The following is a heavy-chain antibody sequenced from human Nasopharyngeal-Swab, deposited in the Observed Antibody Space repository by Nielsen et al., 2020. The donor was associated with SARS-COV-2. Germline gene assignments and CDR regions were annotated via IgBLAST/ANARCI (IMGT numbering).Heavy chain of an antibody. CDR3: PRDESGDYLGLPFDH. V-gene: IGHV4-39*07. CDR2: IFSSGST. CDR1: GASISSRNNY. J-gene: IGHJ4*02. Sequence: SETLSLTCVVSGASISSRNNYWGWIRQSPGKGLEWIGTIFSSGSTYNPSLKSRVTMSVDTSKNQFSLKLTSVTAADTAVYYCPRDESGDYLGLPFDHWGRGTLVTVSS. D-gene: IGHD4-17*01.